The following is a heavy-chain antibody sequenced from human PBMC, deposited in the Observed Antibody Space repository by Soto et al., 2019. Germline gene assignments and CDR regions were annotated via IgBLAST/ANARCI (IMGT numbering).Heavy chain of an antibody. CDR2: ISYDGSNK. CDR3: ARYSGKYQGPIDY. Sequence: QVQLVESGGGVVQPGRSLRLSCAASGFTFSHYGIHWVRQAPGKGLEWLAVISYDGSNKHYADSVKGRVTVSRDNCKNTLHLQMNSLRAEDTVVYFCARYSGKYQGPIDYWGQGTLVTVSS. V-gene: IGHV3-30*03. D-gene: IGHD1-26*01. J-gene: IGHJ4*02. CDR1: GFTFSHYG.